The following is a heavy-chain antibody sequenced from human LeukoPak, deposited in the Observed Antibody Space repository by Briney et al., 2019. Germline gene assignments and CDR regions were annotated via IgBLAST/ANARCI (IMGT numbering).Heavy chain of an antibody. Sequence: PGGSLRLSCAASGFTFSDYNMRWIRQAPGKGLEWVSSISRNGSTKYYADSVKGRFTISRDNAKNSLFLRMNSLRAEDTAVYYCARVLRYCSGGNCYSGGLGYMDVWGKGTTVTISS. D-gene: IGHD2-15*01. CDR3: ARVLRYCSGGNCYSGGLGYMDV. CDR2: ISRNGSTK. CDR1: GFTFSDYN. V-gene: IGHV3-11*01. J-gene: IGHJ6*03.